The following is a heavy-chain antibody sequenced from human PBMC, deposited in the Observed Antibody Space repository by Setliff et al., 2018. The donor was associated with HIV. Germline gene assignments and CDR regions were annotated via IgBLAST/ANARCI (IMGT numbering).Heavy chain of an antibody. CDR2: VSTGGHT. D-gene: IGHD6-13*01. Sequence: SETLSLTCTVSGASISSGNYFWTWIRQPAGQRLEWIGRVSTGGHTDYNPSLKSRLSISADTSRYHFSLQLTSVAATDTAIYYCAREGSHSHSWYNWFGPWGPGTLVTVSS. CDR3: AREGSHSHSWYNWFGP. V-gene: IGHV4-61*02. J-gene: IGHJ5*02. CDR1: GASISSGNYF.